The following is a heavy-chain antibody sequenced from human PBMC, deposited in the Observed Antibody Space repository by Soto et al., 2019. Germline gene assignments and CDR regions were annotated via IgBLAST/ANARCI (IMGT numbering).Heavy chain of an antibody. CDR2: ISYDGSNK. V-gene: IGHV3-30*18. D-gene: IGHD2-2*01. CDR3: AKDTGGDIVVVPAAIHFDY. Sequence: PGGSLRLSCAASGFTFSSYGMHWVRQAPGKGLEWVAVISYDGSNKYYADSVKGRFTISRDNSKNTLYLQMNSLRAEDTAVYYCAKDTGGDIVVVPAAIHFDYWGQRTLVTVSS. CDR1: GFTFSSYG. J-gene: IGHJ4*02.